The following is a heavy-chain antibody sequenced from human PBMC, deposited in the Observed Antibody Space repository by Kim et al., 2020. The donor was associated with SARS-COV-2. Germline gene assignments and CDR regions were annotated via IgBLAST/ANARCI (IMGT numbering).Heavy chain of an antibody. CDR3: ARLITMVRGVRGWFDP. D-gene: IGHD3-10*01. J-gene: IGHJ5*02. Sequence: SLKGRVTISVATSKNQFSLKLSSVTAADTAVYYCARLITMVRGVRGWFDPWGQGTLVTVSS. V-gene: IGHV4-39*01.